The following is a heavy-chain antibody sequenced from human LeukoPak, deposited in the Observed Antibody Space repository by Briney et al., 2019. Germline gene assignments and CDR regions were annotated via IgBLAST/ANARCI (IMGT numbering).Heavy chain of an antibody. J-gene: IGHJ4*02. D-gene: IGHD5-18*01. CDR2: ISYDGSNK. V-gene: IGHV3-30*07. CDR1: GFTFSSYA. CDR3: ARGNSYGSLTYFDY. Sequence: GRSLRLSCAASGFTFSSYAMHWVRQAPGKGLEWVAVISYDGSNKYYADSVKGRFTISRDNSKNTLYLQMNSLRAEDTAVYYCARGNSYGSLTYFDYWGQGTLVTVSS.